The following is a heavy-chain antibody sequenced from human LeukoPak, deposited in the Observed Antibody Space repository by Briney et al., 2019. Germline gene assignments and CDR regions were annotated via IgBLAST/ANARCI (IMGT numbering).Heavy chain of an antibody. CDR3: ARAMYSSSQIDY. D-gene: IGHD6-13*01. CDR2: ISYDGSNK. Sequence: GGSLRLSCAASGFTFSSYAMHWVRQAPGKGLEWVAVISYDGSNKYYADSVKGRFTISRDNSKNTLYLQMNSLRAEDTAVYYCARAMYSSSQIDYWGQGTLVTVSS. V-gene: IGHV3-30*01. CDR1: GFTFSSYA. J-gene: IGHJ4*02.